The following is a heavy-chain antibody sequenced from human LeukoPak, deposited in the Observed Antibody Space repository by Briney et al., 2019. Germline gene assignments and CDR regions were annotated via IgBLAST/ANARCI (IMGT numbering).Heavy chain of an antibody. D-gene: IGHD3-22*01. Sequence: GESLKISCKGSGYSFTSYWIGWVRQMPGKGLEWMGIIYPGDSDTRYSPSFQGQATISADKSISTAYPQWSSLKASDTAMYYCARSPGETYYYDSSGYPDYWGRGTLVTVSS. V-gene: IGHV5-51*01. CDR2: IYPGDSDT. J-gene: IGHJ4*02. CDR1: GYSFTSYW. CDR3: ARSPGETYYYDSSGYPDY.